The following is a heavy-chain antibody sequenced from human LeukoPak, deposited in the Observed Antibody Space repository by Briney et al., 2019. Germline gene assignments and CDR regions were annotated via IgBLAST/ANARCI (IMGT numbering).Heavy chain of an antibody. D-gene: IGHD3-9*01. CDR3: VTFGFDWSSSY. Sequence: GGSLRLSCAASGFIFSSWWMLWFRRPPGKGLESVAHISNDGSYIVYADSVRGRFTISRDNAENTLYLQMRSLRPEDTGVYYCVTFGFDWSSSYWGQGAQVTVSS. CDR1: GFIFSSWW. V-gene: IGHV3-74*01. J-gene: IGHJ4*02. CDR2: ISNDGSYI.